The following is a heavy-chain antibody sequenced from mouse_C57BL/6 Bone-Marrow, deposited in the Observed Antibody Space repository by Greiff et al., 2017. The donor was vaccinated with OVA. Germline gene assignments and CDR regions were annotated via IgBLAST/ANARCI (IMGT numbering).Heavy chain of an antibody. CDR2: IYPVSGET. CDR1: GYTFTDHI. Sequence: LMESGAELASPGASVTLSCKASGYTFTDHIMNWVKKRPGQGLEWIGRIYPVSGETNYNHKFMGKATFSVDRSSSTMYMVLNSLTSEDPAVYYCGRRNYYGRENYFDYWGQGTTLTVSS. J-gene: IGHJ2*01. V-gene: IGHV1-11*01. D-gene: IGHD1-1*01. CDR3: GRRNYYGRENYFDY.